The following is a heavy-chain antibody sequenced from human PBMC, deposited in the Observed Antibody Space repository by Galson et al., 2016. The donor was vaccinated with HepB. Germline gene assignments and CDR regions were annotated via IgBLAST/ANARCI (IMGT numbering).Heavy chain of an antibody. D-gene: IGHD3-16*01. V-gene: IGHV3-30-3*02. Sequence: SLRLSCAASGFTFSSHAMHWVRQAPGKGLEWVAVISYDGSNKYYADSVKGRVTIARDNSKNTLYLQMNSLRAGDTAVYYCGKHGGFDYWGQGALVTVSS. J-gene: IGHJ4*02. CDR3: GKHGGFDY. CDR2: ISYDGSNK. CDR1: GFTFSSHA.